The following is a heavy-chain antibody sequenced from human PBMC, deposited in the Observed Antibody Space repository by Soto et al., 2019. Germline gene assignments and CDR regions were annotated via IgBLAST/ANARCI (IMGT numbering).Heavy chain of an antibody. J-gene: IGHJ4*02. Sequence: GSLRLSCLASGFTFGDYAMSWVRQAPGKGLEWVGFIRSKAYGGTTEYAASVKGRFTISRDDSKSIAYLQMNSLKTEDTAVYYCTYSSSRPAAGFDFWGQGTLVTVSS. CDR2: IRSKAYGGTT. V-gene: IGHV3-49*04. CDR1: GFTFGDYA. CDR3: TYSSSRPAAGFDF. D-gene: IGHD2-2*01.